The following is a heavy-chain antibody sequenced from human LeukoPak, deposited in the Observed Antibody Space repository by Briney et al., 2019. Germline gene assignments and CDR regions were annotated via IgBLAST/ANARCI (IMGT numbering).Heavy chain of an antibody. Sequence: SETLSLTCTVSGGSISTYYWSWIRQPPGKGLEWIGYIYYSGSTNYNPSLKSRVTISVDTSKNQFSLKLSSVTAADTAVYYCARAGIAAAGNRWFDPWGQGTLVTVSS. V-gene: IGHV4-59*01. CDR1: GGSISTYY. CDR2: IYYSGST. J-gene: IGHJ5*02. CDR3: ARAGIAAAGNRWFDP. D-gene: IGHD6-13*01.